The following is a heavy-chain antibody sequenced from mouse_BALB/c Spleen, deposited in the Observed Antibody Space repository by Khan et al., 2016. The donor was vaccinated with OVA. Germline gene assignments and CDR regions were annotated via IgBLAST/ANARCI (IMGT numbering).Heavy chain of an antibody. J-gene: IGHJ1*01. V-gene: IGHV1S56*01. CDR1: GYTFIRNY. CDR2: IYPGDGRT. D-gene: IGHD1-1*01. CDR3: AISYYGSYWYFDV. Sequence: QVQLKESGPEVVKPGASVKMSCKTSGYTFIRNYVHWVKQRPGQGLDWIGWIYPGDGRTKYNEKFKGKTTLTADNSSSIAYMLLSSLTSEDSAIYFWAISYYGSYWYFDVWGAGTTVTVSS.